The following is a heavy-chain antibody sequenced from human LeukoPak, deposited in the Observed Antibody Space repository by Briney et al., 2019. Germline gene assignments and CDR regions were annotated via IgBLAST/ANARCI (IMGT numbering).Heavy chain of an antibody. D-gene: IGHD4-17*01. CDR3: AKDSTAGSYYYYYMDV. V-gene: IGHV3-23*01. J-gene: IGHJ6*03. Sequence: GGSLRLSCAASGFTFSSYAMSWVRQAPGKGLEWFSAISGSGGSTYYADSVKGRFTISRDNSKNTPYLQMNSLRAEDTAVYYCAKDSTAGSYYYYYMDVWGKGTTVTVSS. CDR2: ISGSGGST. CDR1: GFTFSSYA.